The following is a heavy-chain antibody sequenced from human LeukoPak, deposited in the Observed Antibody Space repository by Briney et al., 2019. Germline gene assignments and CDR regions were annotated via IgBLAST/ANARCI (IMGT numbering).Heavy chain of an antibody. D-gene: IGHD3-9*01. CDR2: ISGSGGST. V-gene: IGHV3-23*01. CDR1: GFTFSSYA. Sequence: PGGSLRLSCAASGFTFSSYAMSWVRQAPGKGLEWVSAISGSGGSTYYADSVKGRFTISRDNAKNTVYPQTNTLRVEDTAVYYCTRDLLDYDVSTGLHHYYMDVWGQGTTVTVSS. CDR3: TRDLLDYDVSTGLHHYYMDV. J-gene: IGHJ6*02.